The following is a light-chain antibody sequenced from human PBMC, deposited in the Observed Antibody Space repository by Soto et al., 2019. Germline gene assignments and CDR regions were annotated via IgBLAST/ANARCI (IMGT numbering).Light chain of an antibody. CDR2: GAS. V-gene: IGKV3-20*01. Sequence: EIVLTQSPGTLSLSPGERATLSCRASQTVITNFVAWYQEKPGQAPRLLIYGASSRATGIPDRFSGSGSGTDFTLTISRLEPEDFEVYYCRQYGTSLASAIGGGTKVEIK. CDR3: RQYGTSLASA. CDR1: QTVITNF. J-gene: IGKJ4*01.